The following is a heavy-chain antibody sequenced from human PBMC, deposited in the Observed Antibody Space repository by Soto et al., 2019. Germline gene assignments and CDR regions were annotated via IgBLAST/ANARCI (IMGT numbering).Heavy chain of an antibody. J-gene: IGHJ6*03. CDR1: GFTFSSYA. V-gene: IGHV3-23*01. D-gene: IGHD2-2*01. CDR2: ISGSGGST. Sequence: GGSLRLSCAASGFTFSSYAMSWVRQAPGKGLEWVSAISGSGGSTYYADSVKGRFTISRDNSKNTLYLQMNSLRAEDTAVYYCANSIVLVPFALFSVYYKKDLWGKGTTVPVS. CDR3: ANSIVLVPFALFSVYYKKDL.